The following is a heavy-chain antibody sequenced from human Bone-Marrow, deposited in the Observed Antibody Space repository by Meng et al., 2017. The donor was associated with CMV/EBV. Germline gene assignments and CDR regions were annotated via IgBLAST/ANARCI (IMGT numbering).Heavy chain of an antibody. J-gene: IGHJ4*02. Sequence: SVKVSCKASGGTFSSYALSWVRQAAGQGLEWMGGMIPLFSRTNYAQKFQGRVTITTDESTATAYMELSSLRSEDTAVYYCARERGSYYYYWGQGTLVTVSS. CDR2: MIPLFSRT. CDR1: GGTFSSYA. CDR3: ARERGSYYYY. V-gene: IGHV1-69*05. D-gene: IGHD1-26*01.